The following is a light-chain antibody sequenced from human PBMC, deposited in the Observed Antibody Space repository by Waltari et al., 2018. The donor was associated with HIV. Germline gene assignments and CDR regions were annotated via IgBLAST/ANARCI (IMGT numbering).Light chain of an antibody. V-gene: IGLV7-46*01. CDR2: GTS. CDR1: TGAVTGGHY. J-gene: IGLJ3*02. Sequence: QAVVTQEPSLTVSPGGTVTLTCGSSTGAVTGGHYPYWFQQKPGPAPRTLIYGTSKKHSWTPARFSGSLLGGKPVLTLSGAQPEDEAGYYCLLSYSGTRGVFGGGTELTVL. CDR3: LLSYSGTRGV.